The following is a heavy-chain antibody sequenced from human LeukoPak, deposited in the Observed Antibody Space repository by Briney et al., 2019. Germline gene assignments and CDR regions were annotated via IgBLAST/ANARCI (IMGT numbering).Heavy chain of an antibody. CDR3: ARDRGETGKLYCFDC. J-gene: IGHJ4*02. V-gene: IGHV1-18*01. CDR1: GYTFTKNG. CDR2: ISTYNGNT. Sequence: ASVKVSCKASGYTFTKNGISWVRQAPGQGLEWLGWISTYNGNTNYAQKFQGRVTMTTDTSTSTAYMELRSLRSDDTAVYYCARDRGETGKLYCFDCGGQGTLVTVSS. D-gene: IGHD7-27*01.